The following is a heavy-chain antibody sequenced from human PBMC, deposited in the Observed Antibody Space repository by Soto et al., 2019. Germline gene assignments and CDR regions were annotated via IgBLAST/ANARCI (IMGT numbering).Heavy chain of an antibody. Sequence: QVQLEQSGAEVKKPGSSVKISCKASGGTLSDHGVSWLRQAPGQGLEWVGGTIPVFNTAKYAPKFQGRVTIAADKSTNIAYMELGSLSSDDTAFYYCARGVYGSGNYYTGPSAFDIWGQGTLVIASS. D-gene: IGHD3-10*01. J-gene: IGHJ3*02. CDR1: GGTLSDHG. CDR2: TIPVFNTA. CDR3: ARGVYGSGNYYTGPSAFDI. V-gene: IGHV1-69*06.